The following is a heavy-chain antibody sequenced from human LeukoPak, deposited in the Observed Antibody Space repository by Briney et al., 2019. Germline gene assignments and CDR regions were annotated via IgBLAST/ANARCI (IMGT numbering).Heavy chain of an antibody. CDR1: GFTFSSYA. CDR2: ISYDGSNK. J-gene: IGHJ6*02. D-gene: IGHD3-3*01. CDR3: ARDGTFLEWQSNYYYYGMDV. Sequence: GRSLRLSCAASGFTFSSYAMHWVRQAPGKGLEWVAVISYDGSNKYYADSVKGRFTISRDNSKNTLYLQVNSLRAEDTAVYYCARDGTFLEWQSNYYYYGMDVWGQGTTVTVSS. V-gene: IGHV3-30-3*01.